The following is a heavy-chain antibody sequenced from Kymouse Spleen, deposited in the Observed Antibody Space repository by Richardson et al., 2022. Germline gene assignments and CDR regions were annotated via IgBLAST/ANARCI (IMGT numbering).Heavy chain of an antibody. CDR1: GFTFSGSA. CDR3: TTGAAAGTDAFDI. CDR2: IRSKANSYAT. V-gene: IGHV3-73*02. D-gene: IGHD6-13*01. J-gene: IGHJ3*02. Sequence: EVQLVESGGGLVQPGGSLKLSCAASGFTFSGSAMHWVRQASGKGLEWVGRIRSKANSYATAYAASVKGRFTISRDDSKNTAYLQMNSLKTEDTAVYYCTTGAAAGTDAFDIWGQGTMVTVSS.